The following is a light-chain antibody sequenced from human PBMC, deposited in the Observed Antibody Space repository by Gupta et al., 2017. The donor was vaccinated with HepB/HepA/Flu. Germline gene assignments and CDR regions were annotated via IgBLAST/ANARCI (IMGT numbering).Light chain of an antibody. Sequence: DIQMTQSPSSLSASVGDRVTITCRASQGISNYLAWYQQKPGKVPKLLIYAASTLQSWVPSRFSGSGSGTDFTLTISSLQPEDVATYYCQKYNSAPPGVTFGGGTKVEIK. J-gene: IGKJ4*01. CDR1: QGISNY. V-gene: IGKV1-27*01. CDR2: AAS. CDR3: QKYNSAPPGVT.